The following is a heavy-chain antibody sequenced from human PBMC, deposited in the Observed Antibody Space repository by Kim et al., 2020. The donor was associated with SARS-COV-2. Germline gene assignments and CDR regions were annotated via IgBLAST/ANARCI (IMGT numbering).Heavy chain of an antibody. V-gene: IGHV3-74*01. Sequence: GGSLRLSCAASGFTFSSHWMYWVRQAPGKRLVWVSRIDGDGSVTNYADSVKGRFTISRDNAKSTLYLQMNSLRADDTAVYYCARDENWSLDYWGRGTLVTVSS. D-gene: IGHD1-1*01. CDR1: GFTFSSHW. CDR3: ARDENWSLDY. J-gene: IGHJ4*02. CDR2: IDGDGSVT.